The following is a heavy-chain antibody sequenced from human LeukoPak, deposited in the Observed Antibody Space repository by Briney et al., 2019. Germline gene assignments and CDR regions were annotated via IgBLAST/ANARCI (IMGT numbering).Heavy chain of an antibody. J-gene: IGHJ4*02. Sequence: GASVKVSCKASGYTFTSYDINWVRQATGQGLEWMGWMNPNSGNTGYAQKFQGRVTITRNTSISTAYMELSSLRSEDTAVYYCARVLTPPRTYYYDSSGYYTFGYWGQGTLVTVSS. CDR2: MNPNSGNT. CDR1: GYTFTSYD. D-gene: IGHD3-22*01. V-gene: IGHV1-8*03. CDR3: ARVLTPPRTYYYDSSGYYTFGY.